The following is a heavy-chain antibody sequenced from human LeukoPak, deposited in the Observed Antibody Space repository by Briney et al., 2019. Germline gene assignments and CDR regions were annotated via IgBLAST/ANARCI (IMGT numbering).Heavy chain of an antibody. CDR1: EYIFTSYA. CDR2: INGGNGNT. Sequence: ASVKVSCKASEYIFTSYAMHWVRQAPGQRLEWMGWINGGNGNTKYSQKFQDRVGITRDTSASTAYMELSSLRSEDTAVYYCARTSVVVTAISGFDIWGQGTTVTVSS. V-gene: IGHV1-3*01. D-gene: IGHD2-21*02. J-gene: IGHJ3*02. CDR3: ARTSVVVTAISGFDI.